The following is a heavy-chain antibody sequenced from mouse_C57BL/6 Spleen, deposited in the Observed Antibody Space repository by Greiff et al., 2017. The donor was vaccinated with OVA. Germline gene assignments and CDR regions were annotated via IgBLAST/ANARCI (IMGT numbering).Heavy chain of an antibody. J-gene: IGHJ3*01. CDR3: ARDGDYDGEAWFAY. CDR2: ISDGGSYT. D-gene: IGHD2-4*01. Sequence: EVMLVESGGGLVKPGGSLKLSCAASGFTFSSYAMSWVRQTPEKRLEWVATISDGGSYTYYPDNVKGRFTISRDNAKNNLYLQMSHLKSEDTAMYYCARDGDYDGEAWFAYWGQGTLVTVSA. V-gene: IGHV5-4*01. CDR1: GFTFSSYA.